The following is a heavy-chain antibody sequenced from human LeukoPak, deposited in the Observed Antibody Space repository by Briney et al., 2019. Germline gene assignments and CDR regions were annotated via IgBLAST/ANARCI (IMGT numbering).Heavy chain of an antibody. J-gene: IGHJ4*02. CDR1: GFTFSSYA. V-gene: IGHV3-30-3*01. CDR3: AKDGDYGPNRPFDY. Sequence: GRSLRLSCAASGFTFSSYAMHWVRQAPGKGLEWVAVISYDGSNKYYADSVKGRFTISRDNSKNTLYLQMNSLRAEDTAVYYCAKDGDYGPNRPFDYWGQGTLVTVSS. CDR2: ISYDGSNK. D-gene: IGHD4-17*01.